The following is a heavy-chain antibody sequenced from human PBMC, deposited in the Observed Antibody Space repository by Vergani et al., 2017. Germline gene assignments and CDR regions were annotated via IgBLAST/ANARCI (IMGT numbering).Heavy chain of an antibody. D-gene: IGHD3-10*01. J-gene: IGHJ6*02. Sequence: QVQLVESGGGVVQPGRSLRLSCAASGFTFSSYGMHWVRQAPGKGLEWVAVIWYDGSNKYYADSVKGRFTISRDNSKNTLYLQMNSLRAEDTAVYYCARDGPLYVAGQYYDGMDGWGQGTTVTVSS. CDR3: ARDGPLYVAGQYYDGMDG. CDR2: IWYDGSNK. CDR1: GFTFSSYG. V-gene: IGHV3-33*01.